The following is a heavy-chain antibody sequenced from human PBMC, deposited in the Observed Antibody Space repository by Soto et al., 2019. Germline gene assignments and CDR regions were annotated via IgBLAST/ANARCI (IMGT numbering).Heavy chain of an antibody. V-gene: IGHV4-38-2*01. J-gene: IGHJ3*01. CDR2: IFHGGNT. Sequence: SETLSLTCAVSVFFISSVNYWGWIRKPPGKGLEWIGSIFHGGNTYYNPSLKSRVTISVDMSKNQFSLKLNSVNAADTAVYYCARARRYDASDXWGQGTAVTAS. CDR3: ARARRYDASDX. CDR1: VFFISSVNY.